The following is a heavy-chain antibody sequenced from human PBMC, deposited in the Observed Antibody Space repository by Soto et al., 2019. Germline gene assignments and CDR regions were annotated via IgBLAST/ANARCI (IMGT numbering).Heavy chain of an antibody. Sequence: QVQLVQSGAEVKKPGASVKVSCKASGYTFTSYYMHWVRQAPGQGLEWMGIINPSGGSTSYAQKFRGRVSMTRDTSTSTDYMELSSLRSEDTAVYYCARDESNIVLMVYAIWVLDYWGQGPLVTVSS. CDR3: ARDESNIVLMVYAIWVLDY. V-gene: IGHV1-46*01. D-gene: IGHD2-8*01. CDR1: GYTFTSYY. CDR2: INPSGGST. J-gene: IGHJ4*02.